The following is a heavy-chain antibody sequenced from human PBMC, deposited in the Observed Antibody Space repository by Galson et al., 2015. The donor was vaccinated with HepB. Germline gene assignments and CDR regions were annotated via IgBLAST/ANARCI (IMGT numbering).Heavy chain of an antibody. Sequence: SLRLSCAASGFTFSSYSMNWVRQAPGKGLEWVSSISSSSSYTYYADSVKGRFTISRDNAKNSLYLQMNSLRAEDTAVYYCARDDSGYEYYGMDVWGQGTTVTVSS. D-gene: IGHD6-19*01. CDR3: ARDDSGYEYYGMDV. V-gene: IGHV3-21*01. CDR1: GFTFSSYS. J-gene: IGHJ6*02. CDR2: ISSSSSYT.